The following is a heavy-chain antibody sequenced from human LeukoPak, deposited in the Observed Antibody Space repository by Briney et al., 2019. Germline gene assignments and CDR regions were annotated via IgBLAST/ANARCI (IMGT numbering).Heavy chain of an antibody. CDR2: IIPIFGTA. CDR3: ARGGQRWLQLTYNWFDP. V-gene: IGHV1-69*13. D-gene: IGHD5-24*01. J-gene: IGHJ5*02. Sequence: SVKVSCKASGGTFISYAISWVRQAPGQGLEWMGGIIPIFGTANYAQKFQGRVTITADESTSTAYMELSSLRSEDTAVYYCARGGQRWLQLTYNWFDPWGQGTLVTVSS. CDR1: GGTFISYA.